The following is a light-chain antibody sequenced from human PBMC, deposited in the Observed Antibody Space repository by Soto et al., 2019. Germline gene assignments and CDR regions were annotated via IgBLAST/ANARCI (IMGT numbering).Light chain of an antibody. Sequence: QSVLTQPPSASGTPGQRVTISCTGSSSNIGSNTVNWYQGLPGTAPKLLMSNNNQRPSGVPDRFSGSKSGTSASLAISGLQAEDEAYYYCANLEASLGAVVFGGGTKVTVL. CDR1: SSNIGSNT. CDR3: ANLEASLGAVV. V-gene: IGLV1-44*01. CDR2: NNN. J-gene: IGLJ2*01.